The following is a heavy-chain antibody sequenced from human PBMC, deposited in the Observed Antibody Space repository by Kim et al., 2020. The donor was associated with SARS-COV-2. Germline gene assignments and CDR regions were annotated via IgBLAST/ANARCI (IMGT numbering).Heavy chain of an antibody. CDR3: ARALVGGWVDY. J-gene: IGHJ4*02. D-gene: IGHD2-2*01. CDR2: T. V-gene: IGHV1-3*01. Sequence: TKYSQKFQGRVTITRDTSASTAYMELSSLRSEDTAVYYCARALVGGWVDYWGQGTLVTVSS.